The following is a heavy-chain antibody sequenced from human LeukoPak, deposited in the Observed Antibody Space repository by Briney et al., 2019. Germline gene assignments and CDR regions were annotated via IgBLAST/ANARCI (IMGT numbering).Heavy chain of an antibody. CDR3: AGLASNGSGSYRNFDY. Sequence: SETLSLTCAVYGGSFSGYYWSWIRQPPGKGLEWIGEINHSGSTNYNPSLKSRVTISVDTSKNQFSLKLSSVTAADTAVYYCAGLASNGSGSYRNFDYWGQGTLVTVSS. D-gene: IGHD3-10*01. CDR1: GGSFSGYY. CDR2: INHSGST. V-gene: IGHV4-34*01. J-gene: IGHJ4*02.